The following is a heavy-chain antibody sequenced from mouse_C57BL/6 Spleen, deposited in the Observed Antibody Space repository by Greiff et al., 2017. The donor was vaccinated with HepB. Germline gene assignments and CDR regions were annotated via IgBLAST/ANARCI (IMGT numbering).Heavy chain of an antibody. CDR3: ARNYDGGAWFAY. D-gene: IGHD2-4*01. Sequence: VQLQQSGAELVKPGASVKISCKASGYAFSSYWMNWVKQRPGKGLEWIGQIYPGDGDTNYNGKFKGKATLTADKSSSTAYMQLSSLTSEDSAVYFCARNYDGGAWFAYWGQGTLVTVSA. J-gene: IGHJ3*01. CDR2: IYPGDGDT. CDR1: GYAFSSYW. V-gene: IGHV1-80*01.